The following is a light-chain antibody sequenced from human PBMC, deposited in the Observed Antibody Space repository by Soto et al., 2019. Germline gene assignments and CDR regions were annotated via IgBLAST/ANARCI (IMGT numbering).Light chain of an antibody. V-gene: IGKV1-39*01. Sequence: DIQMTQSPSSLSASVGDRVTITCRASRSISSYLNWYQQKPGKAPKLLIYAASSLQSGVPSRFSGSGSGTDFTLTISSLPPEDFATYYCQQSYSTPYTFGQGTKLEIK. J-gene: IGKJ2*01. CDR2: AAS. CDR1: RSISSY. CDR3: QQSYSTPYT.